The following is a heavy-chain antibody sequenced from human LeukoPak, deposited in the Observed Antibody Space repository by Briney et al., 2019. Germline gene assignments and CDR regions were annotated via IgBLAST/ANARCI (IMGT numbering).Heavy chain of an antibody. J-gene: IGHJ6*03. V-gene: IGHV4-61*01. CDR2: IYYSGST. CDR1: GYSISSGYY. CDR3: AKGKGGMDV. Sequence: PSETLSLTCTVSGYSISSGYYWGWIRQPPGKGLEWIGYIYYSGSTNYNPSLKSRVTISVDTSKNQFSLELSSVTAADTAVYYCAKGKGGMDVWGKGATVTVSS.